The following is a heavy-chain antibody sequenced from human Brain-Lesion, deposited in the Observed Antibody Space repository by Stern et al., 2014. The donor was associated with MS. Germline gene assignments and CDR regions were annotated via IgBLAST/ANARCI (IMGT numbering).Heavy chain of an antibody. CDR3: ARFPASRPHVFDS. CDR2: SDHSGST. Sequence: QVQLVESGPGLVKPSGTLSLTCAVSGGSISSSNWWSWVRQSPGKGLEWIGESDHSGSTIYNPSPKSRVTVSVDKSKNRFSLTLRSVTAADTAVYFCARFPASRPHVFDSWGQGTLVTVSS. J-gene: IGHJ4*02. V-gene: IGHV4-4*02. D-gene: IGHD6-13*01. CDR1: GGSISSSNW.